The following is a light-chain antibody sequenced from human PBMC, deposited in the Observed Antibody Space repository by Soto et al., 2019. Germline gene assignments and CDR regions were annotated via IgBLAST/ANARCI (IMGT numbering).Light chain of an antibody. Sequence: AIQMTQSPSSLSTSVGDRVTITCRASQGISFDVAWYQQKPGKAPKLLIYAASSLQSGVPSRFSGSGSGTDFTLTISSLQPDDFATYYCLQDYNFPYTFGQGTKLEIK. V-gene: IGKV1-6*01. J-gene: IGKJ2*01. CDR1: QGISFD. CDR2: AAS. CDR3: LQDYNFPYT.